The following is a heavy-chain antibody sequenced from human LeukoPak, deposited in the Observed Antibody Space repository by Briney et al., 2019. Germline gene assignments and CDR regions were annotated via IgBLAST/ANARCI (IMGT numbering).Heavy chain of an antibody. CDR3: ARVAAVGLGPFDY. CDR1: GGSISSDY. J-gene: IGHJ4*02. D-gene: IGHD6-13*01. V-gene: IGHV4-59*01. CDR2: IYYSGST. Sequence: PSETLSLTCTVFGGSISSDYWSWIRQPPGKGLEWIGYIYYSGSTNYNPSLKSRVTISVDTSKNQFSLKLSSVTAADTAVYYCARVAAVGLGPFDYWGQGTLVTVSS.